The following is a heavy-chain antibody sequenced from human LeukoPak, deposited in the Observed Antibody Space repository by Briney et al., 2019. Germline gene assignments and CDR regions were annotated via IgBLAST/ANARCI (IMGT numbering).Heavy chain of an antibody. CDR3: AKDRYYSSSTIDWFDP. CDR1: GFTFSSYA. D-gene: IGHD6-6*01. Sequence: GGSLRLSCAASGFTFSSYAMSWVRQAPGKGLEWVSAISGGGGSTYYADSVRGRFTISRDNSKNTLYLQLNSLRAEDTAVYFCAKDRYYSSSTIDWFDPWGQGTLVTVSS. CDR2: ISGGGGST. V-gene: IGHV3-23*01. J-gene: IGHJ5*02.